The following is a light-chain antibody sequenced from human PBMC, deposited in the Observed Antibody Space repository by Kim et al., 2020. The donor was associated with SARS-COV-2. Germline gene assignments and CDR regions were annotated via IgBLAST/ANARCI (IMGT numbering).Light chain of an antibody. V-gene: IGKV3-20*01. CDR3: QQYAASPFT. Sequence: SPGERATRSCMASQSVSGSHLAWYQQKPGQTPRILIYDASSRVTGISDRFSGSGSGTDFTLTISRLQPEDFAVYYCQQYAASPFTFGGGTKVDIK. CDR1: QSVSGSH. J-gene: IGKJ4*01. CDR2: DAS.